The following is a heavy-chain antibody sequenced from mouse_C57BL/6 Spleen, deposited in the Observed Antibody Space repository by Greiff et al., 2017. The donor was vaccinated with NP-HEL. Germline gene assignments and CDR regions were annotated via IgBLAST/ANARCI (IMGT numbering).Heavy chain of an antibody. D-gene: IGHD2-2*01. CDR1: GYTFTSYW. Sequence: QVQLQQPGAELVKPGASVKMSCKASGYTFTSYWITWVKQRPGQGLEWIGDIYPGSGSTNYNEKFKSKATLTVDTSSSTAYMQLSSLTSEDSAVYYCATYGYDFIYAMDYWGQGTSVTVSS. CDR3: ATYGYDFIYAMDY. CDR2: IYPGSGST. J-gene: IGHJ4*01. V-gene: IGHV1-55*01.